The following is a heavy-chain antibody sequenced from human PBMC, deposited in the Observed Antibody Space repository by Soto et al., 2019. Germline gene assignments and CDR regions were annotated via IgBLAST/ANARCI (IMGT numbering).Heavy chain of an antibody. Sequence: EVQLLESGGGLVKPGGSLSLSCAASGFSFISDSMGWFRQAPGKGLGWVSSISSSGSFMNYADSVKGRFTISRDNAMNSRYLPMTSLKDEDTAVYYCARDPPTGSTLDWFDSWGQGTLVTVSS. CDR1: GFSFISDS. CDR2: ISSSGSFM. V-gene: IGHV3-21*01. D-gene: IGHD1-7*01. J-gene: IGHJ5*01. CDR3: ARDPPTGSTLDWFDS.